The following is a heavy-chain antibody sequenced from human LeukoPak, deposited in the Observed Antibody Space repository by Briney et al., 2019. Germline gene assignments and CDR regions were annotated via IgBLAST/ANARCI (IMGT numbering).Heavy chain of an antibody. J-gene: IGHJ4*02. CDR2: IIPIFGTA. CDR1: GVTFSSYA. D-gene: IGHD5-18*01. Sequence: SVKVSCKASGVTFSSYAISWVRQAPGQGLEWMGRIIPIFGTANYAQKFQGRVTITTDESTSTAYMELSSLRSEDTAVYYCARDREGYSSYGILEYWGQGTLVTVSS. V-gene: IGHV1-69*05. CDR3: ARDREGYSSYGILEY.